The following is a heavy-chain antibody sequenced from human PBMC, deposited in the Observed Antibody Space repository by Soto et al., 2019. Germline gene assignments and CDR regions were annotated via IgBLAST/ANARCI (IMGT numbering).Heavy chain of an antibody. D-gene: IGHD3-22*01. CDR3: ATGANFYYDTSRY. Sequence: SQRLSYAAPGFTFSIYALHWVRPAPGKGLEWVAVMSPNGNNQYYADSVKGRFTISRDTSKSTLYLQMTSLRPDDTAVYYCATGANFYYDTSRYWGQGTLVTVSS. J-gene: IGHJ4*02. CDR2: MSPNGNNQ. CDR1: GFTFSIYA. V-gene: IGHV3-30-3*01.